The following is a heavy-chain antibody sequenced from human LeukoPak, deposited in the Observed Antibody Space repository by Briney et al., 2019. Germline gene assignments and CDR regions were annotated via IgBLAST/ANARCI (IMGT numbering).Heavy chain of an antibody. CDR1: GFTFSSYG. J-gene: IGHJ4*02. CDR2: ISYDGTYK. D-gene: IGHD4-17*01. Sequence: GGSLRLSCAASGFTFSSYGMHWVRQAPGKGLEWVAVISYDGTYKYFADSVKGRFTISRDNSKNTLYLQMNSLRAEDTAVYYCAKGRGQTVTTYDYWGQGTLVTVSS. CDR3: AKGRGQTVTTYDY. V-gene: IGHV3-30*18.